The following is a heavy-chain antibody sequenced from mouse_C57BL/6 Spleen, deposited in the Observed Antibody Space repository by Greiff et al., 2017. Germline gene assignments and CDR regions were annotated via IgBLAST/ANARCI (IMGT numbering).Heavy chain of an antibody. V-gene: IGHV1-18*01. CDR3: AMITTVVEGAMDY. J-gene: IGHJ4*01. CDR2: INPNNGGT. D-gene: IGHD1-1*01. CDR1: GYTFTDYN. Sequence: VQLQQSGPELVKPGASVKIPCKASGYTFTDYNMDWVKQSHGKSLEWIGDINPNNGGTIYNQKFKGKATLTVDKSSSTAYMELRSLTSEDTAVYYCAMITTVVEGAMDYWGQGTSVTVSS.